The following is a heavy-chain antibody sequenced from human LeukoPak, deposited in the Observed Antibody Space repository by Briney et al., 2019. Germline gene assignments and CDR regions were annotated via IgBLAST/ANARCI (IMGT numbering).Heavy chain of an antibody. Sequence: GGSLRLSCVASGFNFDEYAMNWVRQAPGKGLEWISCIYRDSSVKHYADSVRGRFTVSRDNAKNSVYLQMNSLRAAGTAVYFCARYGSGSNYRDPFDSWGQGTLVTVSS. CDR3: ARYGSGSNYRDPFDS. CDR2: IYRDSSVK. V-gene: IGHV3-48*01. J-gene: IGHJ4*02. CDR1: GFNFDEYA. D-gene: IGHD3-10*01.